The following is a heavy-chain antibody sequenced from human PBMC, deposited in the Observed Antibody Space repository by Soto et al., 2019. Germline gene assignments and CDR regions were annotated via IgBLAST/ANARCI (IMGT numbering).Heavy chain of an antibody. J-gene: IGHJ4*02. Sequence: PGGSLRLSCAASGFTFSSYAMSWVRQAPGKGLEWVSGISGRGGSTYYADSVKGRFTISRDNSKNTLYLQMNSLRAEDTAVYYCAKGPLYGDYVSGWGQGTLVTVSS. CDR1: GFTFSSYA. V-gene: IGHV3-23*01. D-gene: IGHD4-17*01. CDR2: ISGRGGST. CDR3: AKGPLYGDYVSG.